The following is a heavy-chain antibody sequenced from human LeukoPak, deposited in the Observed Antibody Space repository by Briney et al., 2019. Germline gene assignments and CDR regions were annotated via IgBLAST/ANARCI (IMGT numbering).Heavy chain of an antibody. CDR1: GYTFTSYG. J-gene: IGHJ6*03. Sequence: ASVKVSCKASGYTFTSYGISWVRQAPGQGLEWMGWISAYNGNTSYAQKLQGRVTMTTDTSTSTAYMELRSLRSDDTAVHSCARDGYYGSGSLYYMDVWGKGTTVTVSS. V-gene: IGHV1-18*01. D-gene: IGHD3-10*01. CDR2: ISAYNGNT. CDR3: ARDGYYGSGSLYYMDV.